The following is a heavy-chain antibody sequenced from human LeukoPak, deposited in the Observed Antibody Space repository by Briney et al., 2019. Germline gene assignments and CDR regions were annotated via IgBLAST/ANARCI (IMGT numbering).Heavy chain of an antibody. V-gene: IGHV4-59*02. D-gene: IGHD2-2*01. CDR3: AREVDAAAAYNWFDP. CDR2: IYYTGT. Sequence: SETLSLTCTVSGGSVTDYYWSWIRQSPGKGLEWIGYIYYTGTSYNPSLKSRVTISADTSKNQFSLRLSSVTVADTAVYYCAREVDAAAAYNWFDPWGQGTLVTVSS. J-gene: IGHJ5*02. CDR1: GGSVTDYY.